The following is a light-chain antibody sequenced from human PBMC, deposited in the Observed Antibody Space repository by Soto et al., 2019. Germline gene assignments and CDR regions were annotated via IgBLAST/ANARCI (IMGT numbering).Light chain of an antibody. V-gene: IGLV2-11*01. CDR2: DVS. J-gene: IGLJ2*01. CDR3: CASVGGYTHAV. Sequence: QSALTQPRSVSGPPGQSVSISCSGTSSDVGTYNYVSWYQQHPGKAPKLMIYDVSKRPSGVPDLFAASKPGSTASLTISWLEAEDEADYYCCASVGGYTHAVFGGRTKLTVL. CDR1: SSDVGTYNY.